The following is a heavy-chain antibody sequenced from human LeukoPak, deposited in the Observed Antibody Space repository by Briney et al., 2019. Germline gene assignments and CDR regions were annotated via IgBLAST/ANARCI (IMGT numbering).Heavy chain of an antibody. V-gene: IGHV3-21*01. CDR1: GFTFSSYS. Sequence: GGSLRLSCAASGFTFSSYSMNWVRQAPGKGLEWVSSISSSSSYIYYADSVKGRFTISRDNAKNSLYLQMNSLRAEDTAVYYCARLNSIAGGLAYWGQGTLVTVSS. CDR3: ARLNSIAGGLAY. CDR2: ISSSSSYI. D-gene: IGHD6-6*01. J-gene: IGHJ4*02.